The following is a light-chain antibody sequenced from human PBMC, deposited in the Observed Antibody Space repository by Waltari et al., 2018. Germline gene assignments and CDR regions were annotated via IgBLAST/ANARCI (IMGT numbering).Light chain of an antibody. Sequence: EIVMTQSPGTLSVSPGDRVTLSCRASQSVSTKLAWYQKKPGQPPRLLIYEASRRATGIPTRFSGSGSGTEFTLTISSLQSEDFAVYLCQQDNDWPPLTFGGGTKVEIK. CDR2: EAS. CDR1: QSVSTK. J-gene: IGKJ4*01. V-gene: IGKV3-15*01. CDR3: QQDNDWPPLT.